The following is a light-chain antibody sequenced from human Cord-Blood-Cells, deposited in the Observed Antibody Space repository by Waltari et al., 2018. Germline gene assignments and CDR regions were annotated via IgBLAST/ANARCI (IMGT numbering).Light chain of an antibody. J-gene: IGLJ1*01. V-gene: IGLV2-11*01. Sequence: QSALTQPRSVSGSPGQSVTISCTGTSSDVGGYNYVSWYQQHPGKAPKLMICDVSKRPSGVPDRFSGSKSVNTASLTISGLQAEDEADYYCCSYAGSYTFFYVFGTGTKVTVL. CDR1: SSDVGGYNY. CDR3: CSYAGSYTFFYV. CDR2: DVS.